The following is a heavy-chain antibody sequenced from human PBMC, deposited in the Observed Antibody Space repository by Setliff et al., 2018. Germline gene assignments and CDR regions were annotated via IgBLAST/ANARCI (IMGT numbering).Heavy chain of an antibody. J-gene: IGHJ4*02. V-gene: IGHV4-4*07. Sequence: SETLSLTCAVSGGIIYDHWWTWIRQPAGAGLEWIGRIYSDGSADYNPSLRSRVTISVDKSKNQFFLKLTSMTAADTALYFCARERQGGFLEWAPFDSWGQGVVVTVSS. CDR1: GGIIYDHW. CDR3: ARERQGGFLEWAPFDS. CDR2: IYSDGSA. D-gene: IGHD3-3*01.